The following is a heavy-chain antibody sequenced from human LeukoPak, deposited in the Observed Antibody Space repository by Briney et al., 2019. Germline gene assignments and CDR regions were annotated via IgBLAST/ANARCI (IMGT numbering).Heavy chain of an antibody. Sequence: GGSLRLSCAASGFTFSTYGMHWVRQAPGKGLEYVSAISSNGGSTYYANSVKGRFTISRDNSKNTLYLQMGSLRAEDMAVYYCARDPHYYGTGYFDYWGQGTLVTVSS. V-gene: IGHV3-64*01. J-gene: IGHJ4*02. D-gene: IGHD3-10*01. CDR2: ISSNGGST. CDR1: GFTFSTYG. CDR3: ARDPHYYGTGYFDY.